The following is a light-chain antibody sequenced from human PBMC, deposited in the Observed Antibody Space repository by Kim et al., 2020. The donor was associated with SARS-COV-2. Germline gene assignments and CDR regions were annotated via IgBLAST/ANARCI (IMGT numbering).Light chain of an antibody. J-gene: IGKJ2*01. CDR2: DVS. CDR1: QTVSSGK. CDR3: QQYATSPPYT. Sequence: PGERAPLSCRASQTVSSGKLAWYQQRPGQAPRLLVHDVSNRATGIPDRFSGSGSGTDFSLTISRVEPEDFAVYFCQQYATSPPYTFGQGTKLEIK. V-gene: IGKV3-20*01.